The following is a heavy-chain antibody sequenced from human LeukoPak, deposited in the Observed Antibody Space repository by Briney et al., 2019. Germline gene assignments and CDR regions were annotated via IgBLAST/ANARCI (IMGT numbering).Heavy chain of an antibody. V-gene: IGHV3-11*01. J-gene: IGHJ4*02. CDR3: ARDGEVVPAAVYFDY. CDR2: ISSSGSTI. Sequence: GGSLRLSCAASGFTFSDYYMSWLRQAPGKGLEWVSYISSSGSTIYYADSVKGRFTISRDNAKNSLYLQMNSLRAEDTAVYYCARDGEVVPAAVYFDYWGQGTLVTVSS. D-gene: IGHD2-2*01. CDR1: GFTFSDYY.